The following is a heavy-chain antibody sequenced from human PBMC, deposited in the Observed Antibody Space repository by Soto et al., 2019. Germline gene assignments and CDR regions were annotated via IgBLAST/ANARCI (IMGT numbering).Heavy chain of an antibody. CDR3: ARSIIITFLGVIESPLYYFDY. J-gene: IGHJ4*02. CDR1: GYTITSNG. D-gene: IGHD3-16*02. V-gene: IGHV1-18*01. Sequence: ASVKVSCKASGYTITSNGISWVRQAPAQGIEGMGWISAYNGNTNYAQKLQGRVTMTTDTSTSTAYMELRSLRSDDTAVYYCARSIIITFLGVIESPLYYFDYCGQGTLVTVSS. CDR2: ISAYNGNT.